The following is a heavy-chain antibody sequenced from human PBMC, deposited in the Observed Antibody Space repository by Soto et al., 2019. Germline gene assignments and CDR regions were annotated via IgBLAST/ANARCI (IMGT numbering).Heavy chain of an antibody. D-gene: IGHD6-25*01. Sequence: SETLSLTCAVYGGSFSGYYWSWIRQPPGKGLEWIGEINHSGSTNHNPSLKSRVTISVDTSKNQFSLKLSSVTAADTAVYYCATMWSGYNSHWGQGILVTVS. V-gene: IGHV4-34*01. CDR2: INHSGST. CDR3: ATMWSGYNSH. J-gene: IGHJ4*02. CDR1: GGSFSGYY.